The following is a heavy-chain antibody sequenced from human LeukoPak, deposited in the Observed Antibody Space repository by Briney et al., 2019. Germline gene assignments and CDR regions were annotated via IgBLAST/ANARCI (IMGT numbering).Heavy chain of an antibody. J-gene: IGHJ4*02. D-gene: IGHD4-11*01. CDR3: ARGATTVTS. CDR2: IYTSGST. CDR1: RSED. V-gene: IGHV4-4*09. Sequence: RSEDLGWSRNPPEKRLEWIGYIYTSGSTNYNPSLKSRFTISVDTSKNQFSLKLSSVTAADTAVYYCARGATTVTSWGQGTLVTVSS.